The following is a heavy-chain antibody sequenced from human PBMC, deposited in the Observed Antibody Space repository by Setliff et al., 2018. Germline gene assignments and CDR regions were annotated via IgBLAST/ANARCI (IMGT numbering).Heavy chain of an antibody. CDR1: GGTFSNNA. CDR3: ARDGVSYGMDV. Sequence: GASVKVSCKASGGTFSNNAIAWVRQAPGQGLEWMGRVIPMARSANYADSVRGRFTISRDNAKNSLFLQMNSLRVEDTAVYYCARDGVSYGMDVWGQGTTVTVSS. J-gene: IGHJ6*02. CDR2: VIPMARSA. V-gene: IGHV1-69*04.